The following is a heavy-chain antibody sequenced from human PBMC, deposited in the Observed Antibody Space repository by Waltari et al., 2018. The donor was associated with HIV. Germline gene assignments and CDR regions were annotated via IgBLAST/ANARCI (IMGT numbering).Heavy chain of an antibody. CDR1: AGTFSSYA. V-gene: IGHV1-69*06. CDR3: ARALREFSSSWYVNFDY. Sequence: QVQLVQSGAEVRKPGSSVTVSWKAYAGTFSSYAISCVREAPGQGLEWMGGIIPIFGTANYAQKFQGRVTITADKSTSTAYMELSSLRSEDTAVYYCARALREFSSSWYVNFDYWGQGTLVTVSS. CDR2: IIPIFGTA. D-gene: IGHD6-13*01. J-gene: IGHJ4*02.